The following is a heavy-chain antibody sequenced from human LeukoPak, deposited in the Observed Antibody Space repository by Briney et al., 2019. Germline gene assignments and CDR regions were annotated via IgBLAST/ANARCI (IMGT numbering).Heavy chain of an antibody. Sequence: ASVKVSCKASGGTFSSYAISWVRQAPGQGLGWMGGITPIFGTANYAQKFQGRVTITTDESTSTAYMELSSLRSEDTAVYYCASPVAGNWNDDIWGQGTMVTVSS. J-gene: IGHJ3*02. CDR1: GGTFSSYA. D-gene: IGHD1-20*01. CDR3: ASPVAGNWNDDI. CDR2: ITPIFGTA. V-gene: IGHV1-69*05.